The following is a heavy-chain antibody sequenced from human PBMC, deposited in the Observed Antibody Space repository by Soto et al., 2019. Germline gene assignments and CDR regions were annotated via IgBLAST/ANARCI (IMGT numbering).Heavy chain of an antibody. CDR2: IKSKTDGGTT. V-gene: IGHV3-15*07. J-gene: IGHJ4*02. CDR3: TIQWFGEPFDY. CDR1: GFTFSNAW. D-gene: IGHD3-10*01. Sequence: AGGSLRLSCAASGFTFSNAWMNWVRQAPGKGLEWVGRIKSKTDGGTTDYAAPVKGRFTISRDDSKNTLYLQMNSLKTEDTAVYYCTIQWFGEPFDYWGQGTLVTAPQ.